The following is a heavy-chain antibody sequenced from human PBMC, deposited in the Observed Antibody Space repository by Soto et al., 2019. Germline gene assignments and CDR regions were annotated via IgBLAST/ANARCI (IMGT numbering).Heavy chain of an antibody. Sequence: GASVKVSCKASGYTFTSYDINWVRQATGQGLEWMGWMNPNSGNTGYAQKFQGRVTITADESTSTAYMELSSLRSEDTAVYYCARDRFGNIVATIATFDIWGQGTMVTVSS. J-gene: IGHJ3*02. D-gene: IGHD5-12*01. CDR3: ARDRFGNIVATIATFDI. CDR1: GYTFTSYD. V-gene: IGHV1-8*01. CDR2: MNPNSGNT.